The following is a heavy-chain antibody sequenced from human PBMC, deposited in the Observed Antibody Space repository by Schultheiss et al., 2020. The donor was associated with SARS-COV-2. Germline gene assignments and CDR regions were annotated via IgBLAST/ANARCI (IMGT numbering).Heavy chain of an antibody. CDR1: GYSFTSYW. D-gene: IGHD2-2*02. J-gene: IGHJ4*02. Sequence: GESLKISCKGSGYSFTSYWISWVRQMPGKGLEWMGIIYPGDSDTRYSPSFQGQVTISADKSISTAYLQWSSLKASDTAMYYCASSRVGYCSSASCYKNEGEDYWGQGTLVTVSS. V-gene: IGHV5-51*01. CDR2: IYPGDSDT. CDR3: ASSRVGYCSSASCYKNEGEDY.